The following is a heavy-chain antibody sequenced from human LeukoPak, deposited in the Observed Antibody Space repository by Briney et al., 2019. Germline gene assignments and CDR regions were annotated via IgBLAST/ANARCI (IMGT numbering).Heavy chain of an antibody. V-gene: IGHV3-21*01. Sequence: GGSLRLSCAASGFTFSHYSMNWVRQAPGKGLEWVSSISSSSSYIYYADSVKGRFTISRDNAKNSLYLQMNSLRAEDTAVYYCARDYDFWSGLDCWGQGTLVTVSS. CDR1: GFTFSHYS. CDR3: ARDYDFWSGLDC. CDR2: ISSSSSYI. J-gene: IGHJ4*02. D-gene: IGHD3-3*01.